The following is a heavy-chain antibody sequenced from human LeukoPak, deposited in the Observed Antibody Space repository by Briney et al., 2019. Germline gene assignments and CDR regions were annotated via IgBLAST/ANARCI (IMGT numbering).Heavy chain of an antibody. Sequence: GRSLRLSCAASGFTFSSYGMSWVRQAPGKGLEWVSAMSGSGGSTYYADSVKGRFTISRDNSKNTLFLQMNTLRAEDTAVYYCAKVMVTAQPSNRWDYYYYYMDVWGKGTTVTISS. D-gene: IGHD4-23*01. V-gene: IGHV3-23*01. CDR2: MSGSGGST. J-gene: IGHJ6*03. CDR3: AKVMVTAQPSNRWDYYYYYMDV. CDR1: GFTFSSYG.